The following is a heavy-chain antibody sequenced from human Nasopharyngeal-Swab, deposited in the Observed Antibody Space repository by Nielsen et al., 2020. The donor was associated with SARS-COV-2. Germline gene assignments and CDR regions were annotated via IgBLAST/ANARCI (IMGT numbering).Heavy chain of an antibody. V-gene: IGHV3-21*01. CDR3: ARGGWEGIAAADTRVY. J-gene: IGHJ4*02. Sequence: GESLKISCAASGFTFSNYAMSWVRQAPGKGLEWVSSISSSSSYIYYADSVKGRFTISRDNAKNSLYLQMNSLRAEDTAVYYCARGGWEGIAAADTRVYWGQGTLVTVSS. D-gene: IGHD6-13*01. CDR1: GFTFSNYA. CDR2: ISSSSSYI.